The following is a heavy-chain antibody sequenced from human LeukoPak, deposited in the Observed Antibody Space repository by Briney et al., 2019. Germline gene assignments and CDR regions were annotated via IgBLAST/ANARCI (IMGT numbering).Heavy chain of an antibody. J-gene: IGHJ4*02. V-gene: IGHV3-74*01. CDR3: AKGDTSGWYFDY. CDR2: INSDGSSP. D-gene: IGHD6-19*01. CDR1: GFTFSSYW. Sequence: GSLRLSCAASGFTFSSYWIHWVRQAPGKGLVWVSRINSDGSSPNYADSVKGRFTISRDNAKNSLYLQMNSLRAEDTALYYCAKGDTSGWYFDYWGQGTLVTVSS.